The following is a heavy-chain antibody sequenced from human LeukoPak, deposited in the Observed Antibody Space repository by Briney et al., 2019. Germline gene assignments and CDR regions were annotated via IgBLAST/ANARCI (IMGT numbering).Heavy chain of an antibody. CDR2: IIPIFGTA. V-gene: IGHV1-69*05. Sequence: GASVKVSCKASGGTFSSYAISWVRQAPGQGLEWMGGIIPIFGTANYAQKFQGRVTITTDESTSTAYMELSSLRSEDTAVYYCARAGYYYDSSGSLGAFDIWGQGTMVTVSS. CDR3: ARAGYYYDSSGSLGAFDI. J-gene: IGHJ3*02. CDR1: GGTFSSYA. D-gene: IGHD3-22*01.